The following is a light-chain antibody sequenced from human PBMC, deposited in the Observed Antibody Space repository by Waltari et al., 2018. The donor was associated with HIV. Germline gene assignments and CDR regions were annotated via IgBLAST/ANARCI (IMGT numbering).Light chain of an antibody. V-gene: IGKV4-1*01. Sequence: DIVMTQSPDSLAVSLGERATINCKCSQSVLSSSNNKNYLTWYKQKPGQPPKLLLFWASTRQSGVPDRFSSSGSGADFTLTISSLQAEDVAVYYCQQCYSTPYTFGQGTKLEIK. J-gene: IGKJ2*01. CDR2: WAS. CDR3: QQCYSTPYT. CDR1: QSVLSSSNNKNY.